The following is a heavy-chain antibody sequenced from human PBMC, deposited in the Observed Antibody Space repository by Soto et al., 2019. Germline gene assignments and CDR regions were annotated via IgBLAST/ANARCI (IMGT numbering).Heavy chain of an antibody. CDR3: AKGPHVFIGTPPHFDY. Sequence: PGGSLRLSCAASGFTFSSYAMSWVRQAPGKGLEWVSAISGSGGSTYYADSVKGRFTISRDNSKNTLYLQMNSLRAEDTAVYYCAKGPHVFIGTPPHFDYWGQGTLVTVSS. V-gene: IGHV3-23*01. CDR2: ISGSGGST. CDR1: GFTFSSYA. J-gene: IGHJ4*02. D-gene: IGHD2-21*01.